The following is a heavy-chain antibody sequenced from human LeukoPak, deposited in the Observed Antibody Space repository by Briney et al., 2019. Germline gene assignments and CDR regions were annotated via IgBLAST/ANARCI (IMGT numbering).Heavy chain of an antibody. CDR2: FNLSGAGT. D-gene: IGHD5-18*01. J-gene: IGHJ5*02. CDR3: ARAGYSYGSGWYHP. Sequence: ASVKVSCKASGYTFASYYVHWVRQAPGQGLEWMGIFNLSGAGTNYAQKFQGRVAMTRDMSTSTVYMELSSLRSEDTAVYYCARAGYSYGSGWYHPWGQGTLVTVSS. V-gene: IGHV1-46*01. CDR1: GYTFASYY.